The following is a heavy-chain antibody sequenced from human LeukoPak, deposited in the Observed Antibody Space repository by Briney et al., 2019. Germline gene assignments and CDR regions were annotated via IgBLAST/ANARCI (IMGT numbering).Heavy chain of an antibody. Sequence: SVKVSCKASGGTFSNYAISWVRQAPGQGLEWMGGIIPIFGTANYAQKFQGRVTITTDESTSTAYMELSSLRSEDTAVYYCARAQGGYDRSYFDYWGQGTLVTVSS. CDR3: ARAQGGYDRSYFDY. V-gene: IGHV1-69*05. CDR1: GGTFSNYA. CDR2: IIPIFGTA. J-gene: IGHJ4*02. D-gene: IGHD5-12*01.